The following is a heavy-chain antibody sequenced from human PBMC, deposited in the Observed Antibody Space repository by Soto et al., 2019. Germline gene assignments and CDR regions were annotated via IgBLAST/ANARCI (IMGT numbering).Heavy chain of an antibody. Sequence: SETLSLTCTVSGGSISSYYWSWIRQPPGKGLEWIGYIYYSGSTNYNPSLKSRVTISVDTSKNQFSLKLSSVTAADTAVYYCARLRGRYFDDRGQEPGSPSPQ. J-gene: IGHJ4*01. CDR3: ARLRGRYFDD. CDR2: IYYSGST. V-gene: IGHV4-59*01. CDR1: GGSISSYY.